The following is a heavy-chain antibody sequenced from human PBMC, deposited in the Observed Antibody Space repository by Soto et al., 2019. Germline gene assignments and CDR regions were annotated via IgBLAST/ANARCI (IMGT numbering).Heavy chain of an antibody. CDR2: INACIGNT. CDR3: AGMYCSSTSCYASAY. CDR1: GYTFTSYG. D-gene: IGHD2-2*01. V-gene: IGHV1-18*01. Sequence: ASVKVSCKASGYTFTSYGISWVRPAPGQGLEWMGWINACIGNTNYSQKFHGRVTITTDTSTSTAYMELCSLISEDTAVYYCAGMYCSSTSCYASAYWGQGTLVTVSS. J-gene: IGHJ4*02.